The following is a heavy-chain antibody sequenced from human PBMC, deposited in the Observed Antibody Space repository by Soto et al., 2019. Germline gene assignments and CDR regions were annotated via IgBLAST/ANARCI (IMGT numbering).Heavy chain of an antibody. D-gene: IGHD3-22*01. CDR3: ARPTYYYDSSGAPAY. J-gene: IGHJ4*02. Sequence: GGSLRLSCAASGFTFSTYSMNWVRQAPGKGLEWVSYISSSSSTIFYTEYVKGRFTVSRDNAKNSLYLQMNSLRAEDTAVYYFARPTYYYDSSGAPAYWGQGTLVTVSS. CDR1: GFTFSTYS. CDR2: ISSSSSTI. V-gene: IGHV3-48*01.